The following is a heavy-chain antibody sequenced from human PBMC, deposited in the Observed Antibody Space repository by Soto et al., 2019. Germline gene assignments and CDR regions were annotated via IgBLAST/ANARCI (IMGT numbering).Heavy chain of an antibody. CDR1: GGSISSYY. Sequence: SETLSLTCTVSGGSISSYYWSWIRQPRGKGLEWIGYIYYSGSTNYNPSLKSRVTISVDTSKNQFSLKLSSVTAADTAVYYCAGDGGGTWDSSGYYYPGVYFDYWGQGTLVTVSS. V-gene: IGHV4-59*01. J-gene: IGHJ4*02. D-gene: IGHD3-22*01. CDR3: AGDGGGTWDSSGYYYPGVYFDY. CDR2: IYYSGST.